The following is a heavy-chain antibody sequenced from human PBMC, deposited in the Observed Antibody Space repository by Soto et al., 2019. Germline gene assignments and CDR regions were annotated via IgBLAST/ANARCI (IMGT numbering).Heavy chain of an antibody. J-gene: IGHJ4*02. V-gene: IGHV3-23*01. CDR1: GFTFNIYA. Sequence: EVQLLESGGDLIQPGGSLRLSCAASGFTFNIYAMTWVRQAPGKGLEWVSAISRYGDITYYADSVEGRFSISRDNSKNQLYLQMNSLRAQHTAVYYSANDTYSDHASRGYLFDNSGQGTLVTVSS. CDR3: ANDTYSDHASRGYLFDN. D-gene: IGHD3-22*01. CDR2: ISRYGDIT.